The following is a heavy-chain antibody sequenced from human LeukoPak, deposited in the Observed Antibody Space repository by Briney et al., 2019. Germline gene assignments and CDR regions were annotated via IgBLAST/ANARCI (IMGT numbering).Heavy chain of an antibody. D-gene: IGHD1-14*01. V-gene: IGHV4-59*11. CDR1: GDSITSRSY. CDR2: LRHSGNT. CDR3: ARESSTTQTNLFDY. J-gene: IGHJ4*02. Sequence: KTSETLSLTCTVSGDSITSRSYWSWIRQPPGKGLEWIGYLRHSGNTNHNSSFRGRVTFSLDTSKNQFSLILRSVTAADTAIYFCARESSTTQTNLFDYWGQGTLVAVSS.